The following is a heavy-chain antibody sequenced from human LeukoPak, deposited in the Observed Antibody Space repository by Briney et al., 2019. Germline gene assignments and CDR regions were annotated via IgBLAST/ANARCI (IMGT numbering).Heavy chain of an antibody. CDR2: ISTSSNTI. V-gene: IGHV3-48*04. Sequence: GGSQRLSCAASGFTLSSYSMNWVRQAPGKGLEWLLYISTSSNTIYYADSVKGRFSISRDNAKNSLYLQMNSLRAEDTAVYYCARDSYYDSSGSSTGGYYWGQGTLVTVSS. CDR3: ARDSYYDSSGSSTGGYY. J-gene: IGHJ4*02. CDR1: GFTLSSYS. D-gene: IGHD3-22*01.